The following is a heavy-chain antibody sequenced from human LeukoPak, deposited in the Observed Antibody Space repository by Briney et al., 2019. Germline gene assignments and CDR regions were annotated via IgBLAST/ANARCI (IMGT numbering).Heavy chain of an antibody. D-gene: IGHD3-3*01. CDR3: ARDLVTIFGVVIMTHDY. V-gene: IGHV1-18*01. CDR1: GYTFTSYG. CDR2: ISAYNGNT. Sequence: ASVKVSCKASGYTFTSYGISWVRQAPGQGLEWMGWISAYNGNTNYAQKLQGRVTMNTDTSTSTAYMELRSLRSDDTAVYYCARDLVTIFGVVIMTHDYWGQGTLVTVSS. J-gene: IGHJ4*02.